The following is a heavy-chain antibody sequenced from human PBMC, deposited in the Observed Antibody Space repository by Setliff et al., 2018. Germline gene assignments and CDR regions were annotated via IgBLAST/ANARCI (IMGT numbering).Heavy chain of an antibody. CDR2: IYTSWST. J-gene: IGHJ4*02. CDR3: ARAPGRNIRGDY. V-gene: IGHV4-61*09. CDR1: DDSISSRHYY. Sequence: SETLSLTCTVSDDSISSRHYYWSWIRQPAGKGLEWLGQIYTSWSTNYNPSLKGRATLSIDASKNQFSLKLKSVTAADTAVYYCARAPGRNIRGDYWGQGALVTVSS. D-gene: IGHD3-10*01.